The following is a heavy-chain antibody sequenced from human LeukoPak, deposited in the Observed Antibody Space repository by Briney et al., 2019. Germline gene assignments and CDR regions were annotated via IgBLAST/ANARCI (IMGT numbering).Heavy chain of an antibody. CDR1: GGTFSSYA. D-gene: IGHD3-10*01. J-gene: IGHJ5*02. CDR3: AGSEGIYYGSGSYYWFDP. CDR2: IIPIFGTA. V-gene: IGHV1-69*01. Sequence: SVKVSCKASGGTFSSYAISWVRQAPGQGLEWMGGIIPIFGTANYAQKFQGRVTITADESTSTAYMELSSLRSEDTAVYYCAGSEGIYYGSGSYYWFDPWGQGTLVTVSS.